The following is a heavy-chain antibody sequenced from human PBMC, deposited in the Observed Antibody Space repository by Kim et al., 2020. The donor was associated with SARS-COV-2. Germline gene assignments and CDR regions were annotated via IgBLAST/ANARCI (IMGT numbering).Heavy chain of an antibody. CDR2: ISYDGSNK. J-gene: IGHJ6*02. V-gene: IGHV3-30*04. Sequence: GGSLRLSCAASGFTFSSYAMPWVRQAPGKGLEWVAVISYDGSNKYYADSLKGRFTISRDNTKNTLYLQMNSLRAEDTAVYYCARAVGGGCYYGMDAWGQGTTVTVSS. CDR3: ARAVGGGCYYGMDA. D-gene: IGHD2-15*01. CDR1: GFTFSSYA.